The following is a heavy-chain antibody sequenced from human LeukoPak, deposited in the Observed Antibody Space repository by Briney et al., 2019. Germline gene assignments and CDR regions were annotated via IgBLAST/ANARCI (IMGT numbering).Heavy chain of an antibody. Sequence: EGSLRLSCAASGFTFSGYWMSWVRQAPGKGLEWVANIKQDGSEKYYVDSVKGRFTISRDNAKNSLYLQMNSLRAEDTAVYYCARFPRPTYSSSWYYFDYWGQGTLVTVSS. V-gene: IGHV3-7*01. D-gene: IGHD6-13*01. CDR1: GFTFSGYW. CDR2: IKQDGSEK. J-gene: IGHJ4*02. CDR3: ARFPRPTYSSSWYYFDY.